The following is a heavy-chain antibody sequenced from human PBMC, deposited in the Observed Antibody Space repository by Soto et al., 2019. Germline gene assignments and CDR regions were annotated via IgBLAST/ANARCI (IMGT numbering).Heavy chain of an antibody. Sequence: ESGGGLVKPGGSLRLSCAASGFTFSDYYMSWIRQAPGKGLEWVSYISSSGSTIYYADSVKGRFTISRDNAKNSLYLHMNRVRAEDTAVYYCARGLIRDFWSGYYMSGASNHYYMDVWCKGTTVTVSS. CDR2: ISSSGSTI. V-gene: IGHV3-11*01. D-gene: IGHD3-3*01. CDR1: GFTFSDYY. J-gene: IGHJ6*03. CDR3: ARGLIRDFWSGYYMSGASNHYYMDV.